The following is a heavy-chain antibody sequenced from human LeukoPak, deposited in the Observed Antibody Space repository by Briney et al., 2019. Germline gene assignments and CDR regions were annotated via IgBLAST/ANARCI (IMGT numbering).Heavy chain of an antibody. J-gene: IGHJ4*02. D-gene: IGHD6-13*01. CDR2: IKQDGSEK. Sequence: PGXXLRLSCAASGFTFSSYWMSWVRQAPGKGLEWVANIKQDGSEKYYVDSVEGRFTISRDNAKNSLYLQLNSLRAEDTAIYYCARDNMKDGGIAAAGTDYWGQGTLVTVSS. CDR3: ARDNMKDGGIAAAGTDY. V-gene: IGHV3-7*01. CDR1: GFTFSSYW.